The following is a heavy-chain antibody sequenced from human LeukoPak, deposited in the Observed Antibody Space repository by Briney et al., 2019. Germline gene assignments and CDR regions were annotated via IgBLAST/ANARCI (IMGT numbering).Heavy chain of an antibody. CDR1: GGTFTSYT. V-gene: IGHV1-69*04. CDR3: ARDYILGATMPLAY. Sequence: SVKVSCKASGGTFTSYTIRWVRQAPGHGLEWMGRIITILGIANNAQTIQGRGKIPADKSTSPAYMELSSLRSEDTAVYCCARDYILGATMPLAYWGQGTLVTVSS. CDR2: IITILGIA. D-gene: IGHD1-26*01. J-gene: IGHJ4*02.